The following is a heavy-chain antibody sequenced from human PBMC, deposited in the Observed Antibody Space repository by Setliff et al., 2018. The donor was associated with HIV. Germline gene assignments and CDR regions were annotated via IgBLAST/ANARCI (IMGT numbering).Heavy chain of an antibody. CDR1: GGSFSGYY. J-gene: IGHJ3*02. V-gene: IGHV4-34*01. CDR3: ARGYEGSSPGGASDI. D-gene: IGHD6-6*01. Sequence: SETLSLTCAVYGGSFSGYYWSWIRQPPGKGLEWIGEINHRGSTNYNPSLKSRVTISVDTSKNQFSVRLSSVTAADTAVYYCARGYEGSSPGGASDIWGLGTMVTVSS. CDR2: INHRGST.